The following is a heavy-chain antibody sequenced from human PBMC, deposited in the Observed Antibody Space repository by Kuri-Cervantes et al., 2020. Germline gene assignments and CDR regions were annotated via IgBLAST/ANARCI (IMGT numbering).Heavy chain of an antibody. CDR3: ARQYYDYVWGSYPWTEINWFDP. D-gene: IGHD3-16*01. Sequence: GGSLRLSCAASGFTFSDYYMSWIRQAPGKGLEWVSYISSSSSYIYYADSVKGRFTISRDNAKNSLYLQMNSLRAEDTAVYYCARQYYDYVWGSYPWTEINWFDPWGQGTLVTVSS. J-gene: IGHJ5*02. V-gene: IGHV3-11*06. CDR1: GFTFSDYY. CDR2: ISSSSSYI.